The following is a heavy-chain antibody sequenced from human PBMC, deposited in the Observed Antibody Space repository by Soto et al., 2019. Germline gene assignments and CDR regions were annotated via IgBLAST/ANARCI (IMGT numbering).Heavy chain of an antibody. CDR1: GFIFSMYS. D-gene: IGHD2-21*02. Sequence: GGSLRLSCEVSGFIFSMYSMSWVRQTPGKGLEWVAKIPQDGVDGHYADAVRGRFTISRDNGKNSLYLQMNNLRAEDTAVYYCARDHLILPAHDFFYGSDVWGRGATVTVSS. CDR3: ARDHLILPAHDFFYGSDV. CDR2: IPQDGVDG. V-gene: IGHV3-7*03. J-gene: IGHJ6*02.